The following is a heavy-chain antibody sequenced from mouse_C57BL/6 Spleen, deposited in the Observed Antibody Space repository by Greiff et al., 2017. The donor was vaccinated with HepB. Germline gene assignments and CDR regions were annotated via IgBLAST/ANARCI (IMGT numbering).Heavy chain of an antibody. CDR3: ARMLLRSYYYAMDY. CDR1: GYTFTSYG. J-gene: IGHJ4*01. V-gene: IGHV1-81*01. D-gene: IGHD2-12*01. CDR2: IYPRSGNT. Sequence: VQLQQSGAELARPGASVKLSCKASGYTFTSYGISWVKQRTGQGLEWIGEIYPRSGNTYYNEKFKGKATLTADKSSSTAYMELRSLTSEDSAVYFCARMLLRSYYYAMDYWGQGTSVTVSS.